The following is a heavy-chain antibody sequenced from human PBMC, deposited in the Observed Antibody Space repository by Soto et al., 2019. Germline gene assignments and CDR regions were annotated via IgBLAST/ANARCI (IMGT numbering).Heavy chain of an antibody. V-gene: IGHV3-23*01. CDR3: AKDATSFNGVWDPLDM. D-gene: IGHD2-8*01. CDR1: GFTFSDYA. CDR2: VGGSDDDK. J-gene: IGHJ3*02. Sequence: EVQLLESGGGVVQPGGSLRLSCAASGFTFSDYAMSWVRQTPGKGLQWVSGVGGSDDDKHYADSVRGRFIVSRDNSKNTLYLQMYSLRADDTAIYFCAKDATSFNGVWDPLDMWGQGTEVTVSS.